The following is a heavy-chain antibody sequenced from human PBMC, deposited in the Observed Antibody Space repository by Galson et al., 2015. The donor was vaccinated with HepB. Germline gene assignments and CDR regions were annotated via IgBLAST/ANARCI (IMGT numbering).Heavy chain of an antibody. CDR1: GFTFSSYA. D-gene: IGHD5-18*01. CDR2: ISYDGSNK. Sequence: SLRLSCAASGFTFSSYAMHWVRQAPGKGLEWVAVISYDGSNKYYADSVKGRFTISRDNSKNTLYLQMNSLRAEDTAVYYCARLLTNRRAPGGDTAMVKDYWGQGTLVTVSS. J-gene: IGHJ4*02. CDR3: ARLLTNRRAPGGDTAMVKDY. V-gene: IGHV3-30-3*01.